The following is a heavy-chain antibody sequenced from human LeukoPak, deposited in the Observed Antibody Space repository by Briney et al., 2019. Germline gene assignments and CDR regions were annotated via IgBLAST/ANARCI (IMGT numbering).Heavy chain of an antibody. CDR3: AREHPWSGYN. D-gene: IGHD1-1*01. CDR1: GFAFSSYS. J-gene: IGHJ4*02. V-gene: IGHV3-48*04. Sequence: GGALRLFCEASGFAFSSYSMNWVRQAPGKGLEWGSYISSSGSTIYYADSVKGRFTISRDNAKNSLYLQMNSLRAEDTAVYYCAREHPWSGYNWGQGTLVTVSS. CDR2: ISSSGSTI.